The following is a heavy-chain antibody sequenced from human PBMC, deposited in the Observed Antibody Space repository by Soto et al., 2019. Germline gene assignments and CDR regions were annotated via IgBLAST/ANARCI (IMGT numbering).Heavy chain of an antibody. Sequence: EVQLVESGGGLVKPGGSLRLYCAASGFTFSNAWMSWVRQAPGKGLEWVGRIKSKTDGGTTDYAAPVKGRFTISRDDSKNTLYLQMNSLKTEDTAVYYCTTERGIAAAGNAYYYYGMDVWGQGTTVTISS. V-gene: IGHV3-15*01. CDR1: GFTFSNAW. CDR3: TTERGIAAAGNAYYYYGMDV. D-gene: IGHD6-13*01. CDR2: IKSKTDGGTT. J-gene: IGHJ6*02.